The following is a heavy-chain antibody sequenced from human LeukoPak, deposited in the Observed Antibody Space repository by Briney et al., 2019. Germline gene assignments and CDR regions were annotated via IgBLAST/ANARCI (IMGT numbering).Heavy chain of an antibody. CDR2: IYYSGSA. CDR1: GGSISSNSYY. Sequence: SETLSLTCTVSGGSISSNSYYWGWIRQPPGKGLEWIGSIYYSGSAFYNPSLKSRVTISVDTSKNQFSLKLTSVTAADTAVYYCARQGSYYYGSGTYYNGHFDYWAQGTLVTVSS. V-gene: IGHV4-39*01. J-gene: IGHJ4*02. D-gene: IGHD3-10*01. CDR3: ARQGSYYYGSGTYYNGHFDY.